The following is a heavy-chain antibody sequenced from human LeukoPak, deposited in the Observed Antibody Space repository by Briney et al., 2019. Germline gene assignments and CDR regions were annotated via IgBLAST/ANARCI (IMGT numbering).Heavy chain of an antibody. D-gene: IGHD6-19*01. CDR1: GYTFTSYD. CDR2: ISAYNGNT. CDR3: ARSKQWLVRDDAFDI. Sequence: ASVKVSCKASGYTFTSYDISWVRQAPGQGLEWMGWISAYNGNTNYAQKLQGRVTMTTDTSTSTAYMELRSLRSDDTAVYYCARSKQWLVRDDAFDIWGQGTMVTVSS. J-gene: IGHJ3*02. V-gene: IGHV1-18*01.